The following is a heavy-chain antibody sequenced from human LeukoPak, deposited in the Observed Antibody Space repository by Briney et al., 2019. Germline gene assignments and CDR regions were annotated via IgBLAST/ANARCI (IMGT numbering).Heavy chain of an antibody. CDR2: VSYDGSYK. CDR1: GFTFSKFA. CDR3: ARILDSAWGELGY. J-gene: IGHJ4*02. Sequence: GALRLSCAAAGFTFSKFAMHWVRQAPGKGLEWVAVVSYDGSYKYYADSVKGRFTISRDNSKNTLYLQMNSLRAEDTAVYYCARILDSAWGELGYWGQGTLVTVSS. V-gene: IGHV3-30*04. D-gene: IGHD6-19*01.